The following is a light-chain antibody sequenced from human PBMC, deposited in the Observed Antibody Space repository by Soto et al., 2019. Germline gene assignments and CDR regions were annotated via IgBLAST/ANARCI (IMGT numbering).Light chain of an antibody. CDR1: QNILYSANNENY. CDR2: WAS. V-gene: IGKV4-1*01. Sequence: DIVMTQSPDSLAVSLGERATINCKSSQNILYSANNENYLAWFQQKPGQPPKLLIYWASTRESGVPDRFSGSGSGTVFTLTISSLQAEDVAVYFCHQYYDIPFTFGQGTKLEIK. J-gene: IGKJ2*01. CDR3: HQYYDIPFT.